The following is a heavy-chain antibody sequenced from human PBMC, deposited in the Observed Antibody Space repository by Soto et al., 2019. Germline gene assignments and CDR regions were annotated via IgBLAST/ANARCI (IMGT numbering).Heavy chain of an antibody. Sequence: EVHLLESGGGVVQPGGSLRLSCAASGFNFNNFAMAWVRQAPGEGLEWVSGISCGGGSTSYADSVKGRFSTARDDSKKTLSLQMNGLRVEDTAQYFCAKADGEQWLIPHLDNWGQGTLVTVS. D-gene: IGHD6-19*01. J-gene: IGHJ4*02. CDR3: AKADGEQWLIPHLDN. CDR2: ISCGGGST. V-gene: IGHV3-23*01. CDR1: GFNFNNFA.